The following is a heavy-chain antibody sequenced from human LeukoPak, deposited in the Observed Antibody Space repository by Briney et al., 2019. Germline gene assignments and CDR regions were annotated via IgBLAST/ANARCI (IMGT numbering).Heavy chain of an antibody. Sequence: ASVKVSCKASGYTFTSYGISWVRQAPGQGLEWMGWISAYNGNTNYAQKLQGRVTMTTDTSTSTAYMELRSLRSDDTAVYYCARDLEDGGNSGDAFDIWGQGTMVTVSS. CDR1: GYTFTSYG. CDR3: ARDLEDGGNSGDAFDI. J-gene: IGHJ3*02. D-gene: IGHD4-23*01. CDR2: ISAYNGNT. V-gene: IGHV1-18*01.